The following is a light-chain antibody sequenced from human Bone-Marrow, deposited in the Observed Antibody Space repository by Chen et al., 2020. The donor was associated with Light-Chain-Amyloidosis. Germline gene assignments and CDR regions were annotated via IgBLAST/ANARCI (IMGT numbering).Light chain of an antibody. CDR2: GSS. J-gene: IGKJ4*01. CDR3: QQYGTSPLA. Sequence: EIVLTQSPGTLSLSPGEGANLSCRASQTISSNYLTWYQQKFGQAPRLLIYGSSSRATGIPDRFTGRGSGTDFTLTINRLEPEDFPMYYWQQYGTSPLAVGGGTKVEIK. V-gene: IGKV3-20*01. CDR1: QTISSNY.